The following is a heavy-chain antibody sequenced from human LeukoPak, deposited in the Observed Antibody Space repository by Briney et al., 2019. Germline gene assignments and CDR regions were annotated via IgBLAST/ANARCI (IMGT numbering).Heavy chain of an antibody. CDR1: GGSISSYY. CDR3: ARELAVPYYDFWSGYPSPEFDY. D-gene: IGHD3-3*01. Sequence: SETLSLTCTVSGGSISSYYWSWVRQPAGKGLEWIGRIYTSGSTNYNPSLKSRVTISVDTSKNQFSLKLSSVTAADTAVYYCARELAVPYYDFWSGYPSPEFDYWGQGTLVTVSS. CDR2: IYTSGST. V-gene: IGHV4-4*07. J-gene: IGHJ4*02.